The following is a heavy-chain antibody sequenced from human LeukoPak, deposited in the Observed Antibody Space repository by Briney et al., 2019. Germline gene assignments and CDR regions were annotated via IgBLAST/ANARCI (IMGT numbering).Heavy chain of an antibody. CDR3: ARAYVPQVDP. Sequence: PGGSLRLSCAASGFTFSSCWMRWVRQDPGKGLVWVARINSDGSSTSYADSVKGRFTISRDNAKNTLYLQMNSLRAEDTAVYYCARAYVPQVDPWGQGTLVTVSS. CDR1: GFTFSSCW. J-gene: IGHJ5*02. V-gene: IGHV3-74*01. D-gene: IGHD3-16*01. CDR2: INSDGSST.